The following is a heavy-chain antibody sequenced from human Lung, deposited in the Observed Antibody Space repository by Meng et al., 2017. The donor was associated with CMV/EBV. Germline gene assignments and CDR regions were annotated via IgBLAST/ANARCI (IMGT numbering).Heavy chain of an antibody. D-gene: IGHD5-12*01. CDR1: GYSFTNYW. CDR3: ARQGGYAEGGSDY. Sequence: KVSCKGSGYSFTNYWIGWVRQMPGKGLEWMGIIYPGDSDTRYSPSFQGQVTISADKSINTAYLQWSSLKASDTAMYYCARQGGYAEGGSDYWGQGTLVTGSS. CDR2: IYPGDSDT. J-gene: IGHJ4*02. V-gene: IGHV5-51*01.